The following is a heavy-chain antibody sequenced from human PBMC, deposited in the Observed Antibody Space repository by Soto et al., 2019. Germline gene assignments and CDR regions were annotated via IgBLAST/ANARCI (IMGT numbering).Heavy chain of an antibody. J-gene: IGHJ4*02. CDR3: ASSGWLDLYYFDY. V-gene: IGHV1-18*04. CDR1: GYTFTRYG. CDR2: ISADSGNT. D-gene: IGHD6-19*01. Sequence: ASVKVSCKASGYTFTRYGISWVRQAPGQGLEWMGWISADSGNTNYAQKLQGRVTMTTDTSTNIGYMELRSLRSDDTAVYYCASSGWLDLYYFDYWGQGTLLTV.